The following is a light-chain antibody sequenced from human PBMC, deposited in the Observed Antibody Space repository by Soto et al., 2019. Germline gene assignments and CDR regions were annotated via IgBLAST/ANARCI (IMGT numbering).Light chain of an antibody. CDR2: GTS. CDR1: QAIRNS. CDR3: QESHTFLWGT. Sequence: DIQMTQSPSSLSASVGDRVTITCRATQAIRNSLNWYQQRPGKAPHLLIYGTSTLQGGVPSRFSGSVSGTDFTLNISSLPPEDSATYFCQESHTFLWGTFGQGTKV. V-gene: IGKV1-39*01. J-gene: IGKJ1*01.